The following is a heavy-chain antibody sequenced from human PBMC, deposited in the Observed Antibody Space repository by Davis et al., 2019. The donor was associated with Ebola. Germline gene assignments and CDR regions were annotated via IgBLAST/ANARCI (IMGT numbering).Heavy chain of an antibody. J-gene: IGHJ4*02. D-gene: IGHD3-22*01. Sequence: SETLSLTCTVSGGSISSGGYYWSWIRQHPGKGLEWIGEINHSGSTNYNPSIKSRVTISVDTSKNQFSLKLSSVTAADTAVYYCARPRYYYDSSGYYYYWGQGTLVTVSS. CDR2: INHSGST. V-gene: IGHV4-39*07. CDR3: ARPRYYYDSSGYYYY. CDR1: GGSISSGGYY.